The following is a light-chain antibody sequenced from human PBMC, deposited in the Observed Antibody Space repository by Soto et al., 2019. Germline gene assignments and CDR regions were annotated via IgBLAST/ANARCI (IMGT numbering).Light chain of an antibody. J-gene: IGKJ2*01. V-gene: IGKV4-1*01. CDR1: QSVLYSSNNRNY. CDR3: QQYYSSPYT. CDR2: WAS. Sequence: DIVMTQSPDSLAVSLGERATINCKSSQSVLYSSNNRNYLAWYQQKPGQPPKLLIYWASKRESGVSDRFSGSGSGTDFTLTISSPQAEDVAVYYCQQYYSSPYTFGQATKLEIK.